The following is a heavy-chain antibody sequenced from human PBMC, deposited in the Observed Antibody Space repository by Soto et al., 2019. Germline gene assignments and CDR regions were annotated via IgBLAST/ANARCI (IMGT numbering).Heavy chain of an antibody. CDR3: ARGGPQTQPTEDIAMVSYFDY. CDR2: INHSGST. V-gene: IGHV4-34*01. CDR1: GGSFSGYY. D-gene: IGHD5-18*01. J-gene: IGHJ4*02. Sequence: SETLSLTCAVYGGSFSGYYWSWIRQPPGKGLEWIGEINHSGSTNYNPSLKSRVTISVDTSKNQFSLKLSSVTAADTAVYYCARGGPQTQPTEDIAMVSYFDYWGQGTLVTVSS.